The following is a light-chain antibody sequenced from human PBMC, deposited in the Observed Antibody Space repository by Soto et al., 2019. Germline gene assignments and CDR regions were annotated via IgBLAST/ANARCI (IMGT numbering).Light chain of an antibody. Sequence: DIQMTQSPSSLSASVGDRVTITCQASQDISNYLNWYQQKPGKAPKLLIYDASNLETGVPSRFSGSGSGTEFTLSISSLQPEDVATYYCQQLDSFPLTFGQGTRLEI. CDR2: DAS. V-gene: IGKV1-33*01. J-gene: IGKJ5*01. CDR3: QQLDSFPLT. CDR1: QDISNY.